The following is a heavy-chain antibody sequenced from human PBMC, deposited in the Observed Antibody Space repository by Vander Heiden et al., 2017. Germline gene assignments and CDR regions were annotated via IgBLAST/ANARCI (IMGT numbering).Heavy chain of an antibody. CDR2: IGTSSSNI. J-gene: IGHJ3*02. CDR1: GFTFSSYS. D-gene: IGHD1-26*01. CDR3: ARRVVGAPRAFDI. Sequence: EVQLVESGAGLVQPGGSLRLSCAASGFTFSSYSMNWVRQAQGKGLELVSYIGTSSSNIYYADSVKGRFTISRDNAKNSLYLQMNSLRAEDTAVYYCARRVVGAPRAFDIWGQGTMVTVSS. V-gene: IGHV3-48*01.